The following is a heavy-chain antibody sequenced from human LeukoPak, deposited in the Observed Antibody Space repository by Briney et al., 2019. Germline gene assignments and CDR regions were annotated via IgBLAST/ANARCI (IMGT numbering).Heavy chain of an antibody. V-gene: IGHV1-2*06. CDR2: INPNSGGT. J-gene: IGHJ4*02. D-gene: IGHD2-2*01. Sequence: GASVKVSCKASGYTFTGYYMHWVRQAPGQGLEWMGRINPNSGGTNYAQKFQGRVTITRDTSASTAYMELSSLRYEDTAVYHCARDQVAPAASDYWGQGTLVAVSS. CDR3: ARDQVAPAASDY. CDR1: GYTFTGYY.